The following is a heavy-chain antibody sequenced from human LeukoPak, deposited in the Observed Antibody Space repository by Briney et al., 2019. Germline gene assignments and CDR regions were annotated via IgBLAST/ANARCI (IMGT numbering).Heavy chain of an antibody. D-gene: IGHD3-22*01. Sequence: GGSLRLSCAASGFTFSSYAMSWVRQAPGKGLEWVAVISYDGSNKYYADSVKGRFTISRDNSKNTLYLQMNSLRAEDTAVYYCARQHLGYYYDSSGYQLIFDIWGQGTMVTVSS. CDR2: ISYDGSNK. V-gene: IGHV3-30-3*01. CDR1: GFTFSSYA. CDR3: ARQHLGYYYDSSGYQLIFDI. J-gene: IGHJ3*02.